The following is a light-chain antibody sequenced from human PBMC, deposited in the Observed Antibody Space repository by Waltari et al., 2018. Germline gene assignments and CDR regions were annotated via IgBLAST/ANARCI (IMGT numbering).Light chain of an antibody. CDR1: QSIASN. CDR3: QQYNNWPPVT. J-gene: IGKJ1*01. Sequence: EIVMTQSPATLSVSPGESATLSCRASQSIASNLAWYRQKPGQAPRLLIYGASTRATGVTARFSGSGSGTEFTLTISSLQSEDFALYYCQQYNNWPPVTFGQGTKVEIK. V-gene: IGKV3-15*01. CDR2: GAS.